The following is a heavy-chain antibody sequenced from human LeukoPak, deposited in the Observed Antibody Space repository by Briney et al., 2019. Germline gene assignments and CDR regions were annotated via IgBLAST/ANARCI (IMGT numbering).Heavy chain of an antibody. CDR2: AHNSGST. Sequence: SETLSLTCTVSGGSISSGAHYWSWIRQHPGKGLEWIGYAHNSGSTYYDPSLKSRISISVDTSKNQFSLKLSSVTAADTAVYYCARDRYDSYPMDVWGQGTTVTVSS. CDR1: GGSISSGAHY. CDR3: ARDRYDSYPMDV. D-gene: IGHD3-3*01. J-gene: IGHJ6*02. V-gene: IGHV4-31*03.